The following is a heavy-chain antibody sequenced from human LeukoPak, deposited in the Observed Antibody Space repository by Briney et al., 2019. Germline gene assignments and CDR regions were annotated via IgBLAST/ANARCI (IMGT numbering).Heavy chain of an antibody. D-gene: IGHD4-11*01. V-gene: IGHV1-2*02. CDR1: GYTFTGYY. J-gene: IGHJ3*02. CDR2: INPNSGGT. Sequence: GASVKVSCKASGYTFTGYYMHWVRQAPGQGLEWMGWINPNSGGTNYAQKFQGRVTMTMDTSISTAYMELSRLRSDDTAVYYCAHSNYAGDAFDIWGQGTMVTVSS. CDR3: AHSNYAGDAFDI.